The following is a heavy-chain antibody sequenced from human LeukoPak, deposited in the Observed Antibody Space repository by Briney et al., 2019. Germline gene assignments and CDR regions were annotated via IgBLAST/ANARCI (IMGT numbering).Heavy chain of an antibody. CDR3: ARDKIEGPTKLDC. CDR1: GFTFSSYW. J-gene: IGHJ4*02. Sequence: PGGSDRLSCAASGFTFSSYWMSWVRQAPGKGLEWVANIKQDESEKYYVDSVKGRFTISRDNAKNSLYLQMNSLRAEDTAVYYCARDKIEGPTKLDCWGQGILVTVSS. CDR2: IKQDESEK. D-gene: IGHD1-1*01. V-gene: IGHV3-7*01.